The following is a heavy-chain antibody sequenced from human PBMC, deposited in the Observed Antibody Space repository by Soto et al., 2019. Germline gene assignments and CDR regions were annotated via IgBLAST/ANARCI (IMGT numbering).Heavy chain of an antibody. V-gene: IGHV4-59*12. Sequence: ETLSLTCAVSGGSISSYYWSWIRQPPGKGLEWIGYIYYSGSTNHNPSLKSRVTISVDKSKNQFSLKLSSVTAADTAVYYCARAHCSGGSCYSVQHWFDPWGQGTLVTVSS. J-gene: IGHJ5*02. CDR2: IYYSGST. CDR3: ARAHCSGGSCYSVQHWFDP. CDR1: GGSISSYY. D-gene: IGHD2-15*01.